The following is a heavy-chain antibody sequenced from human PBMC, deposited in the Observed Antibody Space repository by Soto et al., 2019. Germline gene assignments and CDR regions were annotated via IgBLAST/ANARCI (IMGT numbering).Heavy chain of an antibody. CDR3: AREVEYGSGRTGFDY. CDR2: IYYSGST. V-gene: IGHV4-31*03. Sequence: QVQLQESGPGLVKPSQTLSLTCTVSGGSISSGGYYWSWIRQHPGKGLEWIGYIYYSGSTYYNPSFKRRVTRSVDTSKNQYSLKLSSVTAADTAVYYCAREVEYGSGRTGFDYWGQGTLVTVSS. D-gene: IGHD3-10*01. J-gene: IGHJ4*02. CDR1: GGSISSGGYY.